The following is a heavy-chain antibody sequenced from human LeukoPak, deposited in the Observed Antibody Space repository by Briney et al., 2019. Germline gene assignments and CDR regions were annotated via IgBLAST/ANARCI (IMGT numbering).Heavy chain of an antibody. V-gene: IGHV4-39*01. CDR3: AIPHITMILPDDAFDI. Sequence: SQTLSLSCAASGGSLSSRPYSWRWTPPPPGTGPQSIGSIYYSGSTYYNPSLKCRVTISAYTSKNQFSLKLSSVTAADTAVYYCAIPHITMILPDDAFDIRGQGTMVTVSS. CDR2: IYYSGST. J-gene: IGHJ3*02. D-gene: IGHD3-22*01. CDR1: GGSLSSRPYS.